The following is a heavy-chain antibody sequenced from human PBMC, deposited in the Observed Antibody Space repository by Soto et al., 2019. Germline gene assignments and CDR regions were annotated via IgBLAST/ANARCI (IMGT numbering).Heavy chain of an antibody. CDR2: ISVYHGNT. D-gene: IGHD2-8*01. CDR1: GYTFNSYG. J-gene: IGHJ4*02. CDR3: ARDGRNGGYLDY. Sequence: QVQLVQSGDEVKRPGASVKVSCKASGYTFNSYGISWVRQAPGQGLEWMGWISVYHGNTNYAQKVQGRVTMTTDTSTSTAYMELRSLRPDDTAVYYCARDGRNGGYLDYWGQGTVVTVSS. V-gene: IGHV1-18*01.